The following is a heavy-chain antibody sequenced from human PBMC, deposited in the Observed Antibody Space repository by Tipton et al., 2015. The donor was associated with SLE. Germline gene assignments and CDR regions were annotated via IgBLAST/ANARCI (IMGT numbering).Heavy chain of an antibody. D-gene: IGHD3-22*01. CDR2: INHDGNEK. Sequence: SLRLSCSASGFTFSNYWMSWVRQAPGKGLEWVANINHDGNEKYYVDSVRGRFTISRDNAKNILYLQMNSLRAEDTAMYYCARAGSIGSADYWGQGTLVTVSS. V-gene: IGHV3-7*01. CDR1: GFTFSNYW. CDR3: ARAGSIGSADY. J-gene: IGHJ4*02.